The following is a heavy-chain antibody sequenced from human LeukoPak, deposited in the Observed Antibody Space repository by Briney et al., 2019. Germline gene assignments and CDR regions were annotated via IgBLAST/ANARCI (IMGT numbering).Heavy chain of an antibody. D-gene: IGHD6-19*01. Sequence: SETLSLTCAVYGGSFSGYYWSWIRQPPGKGLEWIGEINHSGSTNYNPSLKSRVTISVDTSKNQFSLKLSSVTAADTAVYYCARWRYSSGCHGDYWGQGTLVTVSS. V-gene: IGHV4-34*01. J-gene: IGHJ4*02. CDR1: GGSFSGYY. CDR3: ARWRYSSGCHGDY. CDR2: INHSGST.